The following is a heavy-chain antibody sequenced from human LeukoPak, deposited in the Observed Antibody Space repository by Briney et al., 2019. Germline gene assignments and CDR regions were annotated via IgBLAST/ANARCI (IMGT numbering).Heavy chain of an antibody. CDR2: INHSGST. Sequence: SETLSLTCAVYGGSFSGYYWSWIGQPPGKGLDWIGEINHSGSTNYNPSLKSRVTISVDTSKNQFSLKLSSVTAADTAVYFCARGPYSYDSSGAFDIWGQGTMVTVSS. CDR3: ARGPYSYDSSGAFDI. J-gene: IGHJ3*02. CDR1: GGSFSGYY. V-gene: IGHV4-34*01. D-gene: IGHD3-22*01.